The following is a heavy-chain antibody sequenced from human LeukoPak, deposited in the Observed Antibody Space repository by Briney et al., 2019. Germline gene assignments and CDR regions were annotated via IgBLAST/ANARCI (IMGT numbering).Heavy chain of an antibody. Sequence: GGSLRFSCAASGLSFSTYDMHWVRQATGEGLEWVSGIGKSGDTYYVGSVKGRFTISRDNAKNSLYLQMNSLRSGDTAVYYCARGAYTGFDVWGQGTVVTVSS. V-gene: IGHV3-13*04. CDR1: GLSFSTYD. D-gene: IGHD5-12*01. CDR3: ARGAYTGFDV. CDR2: IGKSGDT. J-gene: IGHJ3*01.